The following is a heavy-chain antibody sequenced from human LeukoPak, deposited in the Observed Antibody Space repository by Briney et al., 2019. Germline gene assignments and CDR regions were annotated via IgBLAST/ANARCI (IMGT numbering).Heavy chain of an antibody. CDR1: GYTFTGYY. J-gene: IGHJ4*01. CDR3: ARSPELLEFDY. V-gene: IGHV1-2*02. Sequence: ASVKVSCKASGYTFTGYYMHWVRQAPGQGLEWMGWINPNSGGTSYAQKFQGRVTMTRDTSISTAYMELSRLRSDDTAVYYCARSPELLEFDYWGQGTLVTVSS. D-gene: IGHD1-26*01. CDR2: INPNSGGT.